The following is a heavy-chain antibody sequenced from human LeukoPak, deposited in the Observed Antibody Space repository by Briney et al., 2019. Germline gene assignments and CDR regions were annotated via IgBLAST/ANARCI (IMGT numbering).Heavy chain of an antibody. V-gene: IGHV3-23*01. Sequence: GGSLRLSCAASGFTFSTYGMSWDRPAPGKGREWVSVISGSVDNTYYADSVKGRFTISRDNSKNTLYLQMKNMRAEDTAVYLCARRDASGWYSLDYWGQGTLVTVSS. CDR1: GFTFSTYG. CDR2: ISGSVDNT. J-gene: IGHJ4*02. CDR3: ARRDASGWYSLDY. D-gene: IGHD6-19*01.